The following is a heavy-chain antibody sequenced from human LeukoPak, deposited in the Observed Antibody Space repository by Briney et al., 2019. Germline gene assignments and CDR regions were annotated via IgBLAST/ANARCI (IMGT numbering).Heavy chain of an antibody. V-gene: IGHV6-1*01. Sequence: SQTLSLTCAISGDSVSSTSAACNWIRQSPSRGLEWLGRTYYRSKWYSDYAVSVGGRITVNPDTSTNQFSLQLNSVTPEDTAVYYCARYNSSWFFDSWGLGTLVTVSS. D-gene: IGHD6-13*01. J-gene: IGHJ4*02. CDR1: GDSVSSTSAA. CDR2: TYYRSKWYS. CDR3: ARYNSSWFFDS.